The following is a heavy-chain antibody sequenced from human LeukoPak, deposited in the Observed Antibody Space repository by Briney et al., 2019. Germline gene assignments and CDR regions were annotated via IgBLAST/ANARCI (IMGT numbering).Heavy chain of an antibody. Sequence: GGSLRLSCAASGFSFSSYSMNWVRQAPGKGLEWVSSISSSSSYIYYADSVKGRFTISRDNAKNSLYLQMNSLRAEDTAVYYRARGGGYYYDSSGYDYWGQGTLVTVSS. D-gene: IGHD3-22*01. V-gene: IGHV3-21*01. CDR3: ARGGGYYYDSSGYDY. J-gene: IGHJ4*02. CDR2: ISSSSSYI. CDR1: GFSFSSYS.